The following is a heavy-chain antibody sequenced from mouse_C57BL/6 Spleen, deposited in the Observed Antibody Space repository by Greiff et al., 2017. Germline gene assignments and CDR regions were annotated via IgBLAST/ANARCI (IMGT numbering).Heavy chain of an antibody. J-gene: IGHJ2*01. Sequence: QVQLQQPGAELVKPGASVKLSCKASGYTFTSYWMHWVKQRPGQGLEWIGMIHPNSGSTNYNEKFKSKATLTVDKSSSTAYMQISSLTSEDSAVYYCARRGYDYDFDYWGQGTTLTVSS. CDR2: IHPNSGST. V-gene: IGHV1-64*01. D-gene: IGHD2-4*01. CDR1: GYTFTSYW. CDR3: ARRGYDYDFDY.